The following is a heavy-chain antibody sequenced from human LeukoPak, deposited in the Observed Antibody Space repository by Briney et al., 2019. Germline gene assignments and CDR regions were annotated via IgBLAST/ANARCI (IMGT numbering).Heavy chain of an antibody. CDR1: GYTLTDLS. D-gene: IGHD6-19*01. Sequence: GASVKVSCKVSGYTLTDLSMHWVRQAPGKGLEWMGGSDLEDGETIYAQKFQGRVTMAEDTSTDTAYMELSSLRSEDTAVYYCATEGITVASTGNYWGQGTLVTVSS. J-gene: IGHJ4*02. CDR3: ATEGITVASTGNY. CDR2: SDLEDGET. V-gene: IGHV1-24*01.